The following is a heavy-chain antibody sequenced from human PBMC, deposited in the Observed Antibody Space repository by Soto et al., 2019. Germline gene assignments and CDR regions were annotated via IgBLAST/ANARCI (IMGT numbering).Heavy chain of an antibody. CDR3: ARVGPYSSSWYRNAFDI. CDR1: GFTFSSYA. D-gene: IGHD6-13*01. CDR2: ISYDGSNK. V-gene: IGHV3-30-3*01. Sequence: GGSLRLSCAASGFTFSSYAMHWVRQAPGKGLEWVAVISYDGSNKYYADSVKGRFTISRDNSKNTLYLQMNSLRAEDTAVYYCARVGPYSSSWYRNAFDIWSQGTMVTVSS. J-gene: IGHJ3*02.